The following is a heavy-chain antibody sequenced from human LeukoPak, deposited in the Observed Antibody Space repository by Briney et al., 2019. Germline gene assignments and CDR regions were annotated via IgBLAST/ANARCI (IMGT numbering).Heavy chain of an antibody. Sequence: GGSLRLSCGASRFTFSSYGMHWVRQAPGKGLEWVAVIWYDGSNKYYADSVKGRFTISRDNSKSMLYMQMNGLRTEDTAVYYCARYQIRGWELREGLDYWGQGTLVSVSS. D-gene: IGHD1-26*01. V-gene: IGHV3-33*01. CDR3: ARYQIRGWELREGLDY. CDR2: IWYDGSNK. CDR1: RFTFSSYG. J-gene: IGHJ4*02.